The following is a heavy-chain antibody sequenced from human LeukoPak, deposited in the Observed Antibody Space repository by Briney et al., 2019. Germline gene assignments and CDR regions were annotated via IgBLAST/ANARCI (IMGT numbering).Heavy chain of an antibody. CDR3: ARDRIVLEWLNGFDY. Sequence: ASVKVSCKASGYTFTSYYMHWVRQAPGQGLEWMGIINPSGGSTSYAQRFQGRVTLTRDTSTSTVYMELSSLRSEDTAVYYCARDRIVLEWLNGFDYWGQGTLVTVSS. J-gene: IGHJ4*02. CDR2: INPSGGST. D-gene: IGHD3-3*01. CDR1: GYTFTSYY. V-gene: IGHV1-46*01.